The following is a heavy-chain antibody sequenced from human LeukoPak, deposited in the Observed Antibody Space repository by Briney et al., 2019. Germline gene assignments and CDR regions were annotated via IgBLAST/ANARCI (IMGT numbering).Heavy chain of an antibody. J-gene: IGHJ4*02. V-gene: IGHV3-7*03. CDR2: IKPDGNDK. Sequence: GGSLRLSCAASGFTFNIHWMTWVRQAPGKGLEWVATIKPDGNDKFLVDSVKGRFTISRDNAKTSLFLQMNSLRAEDTAMYYCTTSDCEYWGQGALVTVST. CDR1: GFTFNIHW. CDR3: TTSDCEY.